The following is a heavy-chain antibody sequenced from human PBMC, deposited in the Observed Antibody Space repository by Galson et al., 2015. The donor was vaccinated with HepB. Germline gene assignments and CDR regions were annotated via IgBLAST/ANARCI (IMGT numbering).Heavy chain of an antibody. CDR2: MKQDGSEK. J-gene: IGHJ2*01. V-gene: IGHV3-7*01. Sequence: SLRLSCAASGFTFSTYWMSWVRQAPGKGLEWVASMKQDGSEKNYVDSVKGRFTISRDNAKDSLYLQMNSLRAEDTAVYYCARDGEQLVNWYFDPWGRGTLVTVSS. D-gene: IGHD6-13*01. CDR3: ARDGEQLVNWYFDP. CDR1: GFTFSTYW.